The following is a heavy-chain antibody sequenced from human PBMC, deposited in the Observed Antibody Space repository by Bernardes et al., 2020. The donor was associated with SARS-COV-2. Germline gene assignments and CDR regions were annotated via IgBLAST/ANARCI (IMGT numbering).Heavy chain of an antibody. D-gene: IGHD6-13*01. CDR1: GDSVSSNSAA. Sequence: SQTLSLTCAISGDSVSSNSAAWNWIRQSPSRGLEWLGRTYYRSKWYNDYAVSVKSRITINPDTSKNQFSLQLNSVTPEDTAVYYCARDWSIAAAGLYYFDYWGQGTLVTVSS. CDR3: ARDWSIAAAGLYYFDY. V-gene: IGHV6-1*01. CDR2: TYYRSKWYN. J-gene: IGHJ4*02.